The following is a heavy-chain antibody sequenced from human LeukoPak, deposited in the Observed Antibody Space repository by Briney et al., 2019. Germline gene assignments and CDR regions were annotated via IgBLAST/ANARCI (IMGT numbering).Heavy chain of an antibody. D-gene: IGHD5-12*01. CDR3: ARDLGSGYMFDY. CDR2: IIPIFGTA. V-gene: IGHV1-69*05. J-gene: IGHJ4*02. Sequence: SVKVSCKASGGTFSSYAISWVRQAPGQGLEWMGGIIPIFGTANYAQKSQGRVTITTDESTSTAYMELSSLRSEDTAVYYCARDLGSGYMFDYWGQGTLVTVSS. CDR1: GGTFSSYA.